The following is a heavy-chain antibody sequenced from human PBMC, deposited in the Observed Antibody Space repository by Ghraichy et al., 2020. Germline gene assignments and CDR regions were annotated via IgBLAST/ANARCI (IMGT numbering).Heavy chain of an antibody. Sequence: ASVKVSCKASGYTFTSYAMHWVRQAPGQRLEWMGWINAGNGNTKYSQKFQGRVTITRDTSASTAYMELSSLRSEDTAVYYCARGPQATYYDFWSGYYTGSLIDYWGQGTLVTVSS. V-gene: IGHV1-3*01. CDR1: GYTFTSYA. D-gene: IGHD3-3*01. CDR2: INAGNGNT. CDR3: ARGPQATYYDFWSGYYTGSLIDY. J-gene: IGHJ4*02.